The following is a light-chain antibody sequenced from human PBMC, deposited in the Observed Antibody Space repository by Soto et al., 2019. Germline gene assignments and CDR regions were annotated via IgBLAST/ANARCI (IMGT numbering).Light chain of an antibody. CDR2: AAS. CDR3: QQSYSTPVT. J-gene: IGKJ1*01. Sequence: DIQMTQSPSSLSASVGDSVTTTCRASQSISSYLNWYQQKPGKAPKLLIYAASSLQSGVPSRFSGSGSGTDFTLTISSLQPEDFATYYCQQSYSTPVTFGQGTKVDIK. CDR1: QSISSY. V-gene: IGKV1-39*01.